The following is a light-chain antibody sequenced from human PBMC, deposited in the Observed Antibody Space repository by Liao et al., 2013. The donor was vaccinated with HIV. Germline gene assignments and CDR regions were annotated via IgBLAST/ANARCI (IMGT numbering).Light chain of an antibody. J-gene: IGLJ2*01. CDR3: QSADRSGTSVV. CDR2: SNT. V-gene: IGLV3-25*03. Sequence: SYELTQSPSVSVAPGETARIACGGNNVGSKYVHWYQQKPGQAPVLVIFSNTDRPSGIPERFSGSSSGTTVTLTISGVQAEDEADYYCQSADRSGTSVVFGGGTKLTVL. CDR1: NVGSKY.